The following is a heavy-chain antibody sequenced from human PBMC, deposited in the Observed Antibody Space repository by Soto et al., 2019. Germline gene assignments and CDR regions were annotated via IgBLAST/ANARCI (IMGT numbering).Heavy chain of an antibody. V-gene: IGHV3-23*01. CDR1: GFTFGTYA. Sequence: EVQLSESGGGLVQPGGSLRLSCAASGFTFGTYAMSWVRQAPGKGLEWVSAISDSGGSTYYAGSVKGRFTISRDNSKNTLHLQMNSLSAEDTAVYYCAKDSHYCSGGSCFPASYYWGQGTLVTVSS. D-gene: IGHD2-15*01. CDR2: ISDSGGST. CDR3: AKDSHYCSGGSCFPASYY. J-gene: IGHJ4*02.